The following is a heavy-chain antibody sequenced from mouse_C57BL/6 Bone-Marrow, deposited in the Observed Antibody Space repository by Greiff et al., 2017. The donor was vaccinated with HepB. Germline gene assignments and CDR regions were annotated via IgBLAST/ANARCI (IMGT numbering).Heavy chain of an antibody. J-gene: IGHJ1*03. Sequence: QVQLQQSGPGLVQPSQSLSITCTVSGFSLTSYGVHWVRRSPGKGLEWLGVIWRGGSTDYNAAFMSRLSITKDNSKSQVFFKMNSLQADDTAIYYCSNDYYGSSPWYFDVWGTGTTVTVSS. CDR3: SNDYYGSSPWYFDV. D-gene: IGHD1-1*01. CDR1: GFSLTSYG. CDR2: IWRGGST. V-gene: IGHV2-5*01.